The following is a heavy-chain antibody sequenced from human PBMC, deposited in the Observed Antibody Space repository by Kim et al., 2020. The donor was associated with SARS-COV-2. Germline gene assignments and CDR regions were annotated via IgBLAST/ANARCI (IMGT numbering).Heavy chain of an antibody. CDR3: ARGHYGLDV. CDR1: GIDFRNNW. V-gene: IGHV3-7*05. J-gene: IGHJ6*02. Sequence: VGSLRLSCVASGIDFRNNWMSWVRQPRGKGLEWVAHMREDGSGIDYADSVKGRFTIFRDNAQESLYLQMNSLRVEDTATYYCARGHYGLDVWGQGTTVTV. CDR2: MREDGSGI.